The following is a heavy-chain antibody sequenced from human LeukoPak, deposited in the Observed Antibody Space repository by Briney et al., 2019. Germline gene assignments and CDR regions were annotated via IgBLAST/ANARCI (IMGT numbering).Heavy chain of an antibody. Sequence: GRSLRLSCAASGFTFSSYGMHWVRQAPGKGLEWVAVIWYDGSNRYYADSVKGRFTISRDNSKNTLYLQMNSLRAEDTAVYYCARCDFWSGYYRDYYYYGMDVWGQGTTVTVSS. CDR2: IWYDGSNR. V-gene: IGHV3-33*01. J-gene: IGHJ6*02. CDR3: ARCDFWSGYYRDYYYYGMDV. D-gene: IGHD3-3*01. CDR1: GFTFSSYG.